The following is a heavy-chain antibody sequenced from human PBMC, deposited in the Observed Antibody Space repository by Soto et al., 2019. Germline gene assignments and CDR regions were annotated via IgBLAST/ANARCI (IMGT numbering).Heavy chain of an antibody. J-gene: IGHJ4*02. V-gene: IGHV3-23*01. CDR2: ISGSGGST. D-gene: IGHD2-21*02. CDR3: VKAMCCGGDCYSHRYDY. Sequence: EVQLLESGGGLVQPGGSLRLSCAASGFTFSSYAMSWVRQAPGKGLEWVSAISGSGGSTYYADSVKGRFTISRDNSKNTLCLQMNSLRAEDTAVYYCVKAMCCGGDCYSHRYDYWGQGTLVTVSS. CDR1: GFTFSSYA.